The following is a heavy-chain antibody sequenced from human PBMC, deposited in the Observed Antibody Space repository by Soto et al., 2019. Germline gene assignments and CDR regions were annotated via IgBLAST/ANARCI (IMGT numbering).Heavy chain of an antibody. Sequence: QVQLVESGGGVVQPGRSLRLSCAASGFTFSSYAMHWVRQAPGKGLEWVAVISYDGSNKYYADSVKGRFTISRDNSKNTLYLQMNRLRAEDTAVYYCARDNSEYGDYPDYWGQGTLVTVSS. CDR3: ARDNSEYGDYPDY. D-gene: IGHD4-17*01. J-gene: IGHJ4*02. CDR2: ISYDGSNK. V-gene: IGHV3-30-3*01. CDR1: GFTFSSYA.